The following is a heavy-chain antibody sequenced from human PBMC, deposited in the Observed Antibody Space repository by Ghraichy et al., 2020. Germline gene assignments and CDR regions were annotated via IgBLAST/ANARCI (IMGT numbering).Heavy chain of an antibody. D-gene: IGHD3-22*01. J-gene: IGHJ5*02. CDR2: INHSGST. CDR3: ARDPNYYDSSDYYYAGWFDP. V-gene: IGHV4-34*01. CDR1: GGSFSGYY. Sequence: SETLSLTCAAYGGSFSGYYWSWIRQPPGKGLEWIGEINHSGSTDYNPSLKSRVTISFDTSKNQFSLKLSSVTAADTAVYYCARDPNYYDSSDYYYAGWFDPWGLGTLVTVSS.